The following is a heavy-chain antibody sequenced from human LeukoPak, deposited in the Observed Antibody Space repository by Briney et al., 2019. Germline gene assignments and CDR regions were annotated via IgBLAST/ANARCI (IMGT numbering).Heavy chain of an antibody. Sequence: SETLSLTCTVSDASITDTSYYWGWIRQPPGKGLEWIGSIYYSGSTYYNPSLKSRVIISLDTSKSQFSLKLSSVTAADTAVYYCARDKDGSSSFGYWGQGTLVTVSS. CDR3: ARDKDGSSSFGY. V-gene: IGHV4-39*07. CDR1: DASITDTSYY. J-gene: IGHJ4*02. CDR2: IYYSGST. D-gene: IGHD6-6*01.